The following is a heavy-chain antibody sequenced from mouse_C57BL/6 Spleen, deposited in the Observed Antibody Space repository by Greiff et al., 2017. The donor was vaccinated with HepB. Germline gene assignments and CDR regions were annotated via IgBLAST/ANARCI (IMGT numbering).Heavy chain of an antibody. CDR1: GFNIKDDY. J-gene: IGHJ2*01. D-gene: IGHD1-1*01. Sequence: EVKLMESGAELVRPGASVKLSCTASGFNIKDDYMHWVKQRPEQGLEWIGWIDPENGDTEYASKFQGKATITADTSSNPAYLQLSSLTSEETAVYYCTTHYYGSSYDYWGQGTTLTVSS. CDR3: TTHYYGSSYDY. CDR2: IDPENGDT. V-gene: IGHV14-4*01.